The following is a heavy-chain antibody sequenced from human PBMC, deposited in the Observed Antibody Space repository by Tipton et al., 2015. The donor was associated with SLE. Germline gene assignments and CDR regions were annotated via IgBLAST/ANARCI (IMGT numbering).Heavy chain of an antibody. V-gene: IGHV7-4-1*02. CDR3: ARFSGYYDFWSGYSAFDI. J-gene: IGHJ3*02. CDR2: INTNTGNP. D-gene: IGHD3-3*01. CDR1: GYSFTSYG. Sequence: QSGPEVKKPGASVKVSCKASGYSFTSYGMNWVRQAPGQGPEWMGWINTNTGNPTYAQGFTGRFVFSLDTSVSTAYLQISSLKAEDTAVYYCARFSGYYDFWSGYSAFDIWGQGTMVTVSP.